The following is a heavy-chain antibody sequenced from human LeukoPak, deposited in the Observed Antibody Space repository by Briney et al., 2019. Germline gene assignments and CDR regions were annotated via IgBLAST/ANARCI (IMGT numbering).Heavy chain of an antibody. CDR1: GFTLSTYW. Sequence: GGSLRLSRAASGFTLSTYWMPWVRQAPGEGLVWVSRIIGDGSNTIYADSVKGRFTISRDNAKNTLYLQMNSLRTEDTAVYYCATTPAGYCINTACYSYFDYWGQGTLVTVSS. CDR2: IIGDGSNT. J-gene: IGHJ4*02. V-gene: IGHV3-74*01. D-gene: IGHD2-2*01. CDR3: ATTPAGYCINTACYSYFDY.